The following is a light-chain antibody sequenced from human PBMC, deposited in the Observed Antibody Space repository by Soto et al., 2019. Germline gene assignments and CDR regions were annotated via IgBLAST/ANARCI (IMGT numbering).Light chain of an antibody. Sequence: EIVMTQSPATLSVSPGERATLSCRASQSVSSNLAWYQQKPGQAPRLLSYGASTRATGIPARFRGSGSGTEFTPTISSLQSEDFAVYYCQQYNNWPPYTFGQGTKLEIK. J-gene: IGKJ2*01. CDR2: GAS. V-gene: IGKV3-15*01. CDR3: QQYNNWPPYT. CDR1: QSVSSN.